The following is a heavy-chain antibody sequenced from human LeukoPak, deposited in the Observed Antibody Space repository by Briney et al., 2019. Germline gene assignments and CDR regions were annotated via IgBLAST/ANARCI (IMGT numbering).Heavy chain of an antibody. CDR1: GGSFSGYY. CDR3: ARGLTAPAY. Sequence: PSETLSLTCAVYGGSFSGYYWSWIRQPPGKGLEWIAEINHSGSTNYNPSLKSRVTISLDTFKNQFSLKLNSVTAADTAVYYCARGLTAPAYWGQGTLVTVSS. D-gene: IGHD6-13*01. CDR2: INHSGST. J-gene: IGHJ4*02. V-gene: IGHV4-34*01.